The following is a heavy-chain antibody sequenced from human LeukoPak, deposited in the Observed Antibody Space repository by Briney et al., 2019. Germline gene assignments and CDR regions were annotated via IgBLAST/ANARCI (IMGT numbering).Heavy chain of an antibody. D-gene: IGHD3-16*01. CDR2: ISSSSSYI. V-gene: IGHV3-21*01. J-gene: IGHJ4*02. CDR3: ARDGMGGYFDY. CDR1: GFTFSSYS. Sequence: GGSLRLSCAASGFTFSSYSMNWVRQAPGKGLEWVSSISSSSSYIYYADSVKGRFTISRDNAKNSLYLQMNSLRAEGTAVYYCARDGMGGYFDYWGQGTLVTVSS.